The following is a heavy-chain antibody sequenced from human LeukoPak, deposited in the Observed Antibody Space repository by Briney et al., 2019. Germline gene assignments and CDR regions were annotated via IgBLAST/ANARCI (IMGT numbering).Heavy chain of an antibody. CDR3: AREYYYYYYMDV. Sequence: GGSLRLSCAASGFTFSRYGMHWVRQAPGKGLEWVAVIWYDGSNKYYADSVKGRFTISRDNSKNTLYLQMNSLRAEDTAVYYCAREYYYYYYMDVWGKGTTVTVSS. CDR1: GFTFSRYG. V-gene: IGHV3-33*01. J-gene: IGHJ6*03. CDR2: IWYDGSNK.